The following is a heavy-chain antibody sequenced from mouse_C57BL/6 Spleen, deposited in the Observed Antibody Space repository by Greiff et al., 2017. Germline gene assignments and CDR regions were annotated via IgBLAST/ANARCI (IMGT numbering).Heavy chain of an antibody. D-gene: IGHD2-5*01. CDR3: ARRAYYSNYYDMDY. Sequence: VQLQQSGPELVKPGASVKISCKASGYTFTDYYMNWVKQSHGKSLEWIGDINPNNGGTSYNQKFKGKATLTVDKSSSTAYMELRSLTSEDSAVYYCARRAYYSNYYDMDYWGQGTSVTVSS. J-gene: IGHJ4*01. CDR2: INPNNGGT. V-gene: IGHV1-26*01. CDR1: GYTFTDYY.